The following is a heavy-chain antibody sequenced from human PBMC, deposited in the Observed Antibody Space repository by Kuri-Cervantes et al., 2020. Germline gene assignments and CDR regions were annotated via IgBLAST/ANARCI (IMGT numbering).Heavy chain of an antibody. D-gene: IGHD3-10*01. V-gene: IGHV3-30-3*01. Sequence: GESLKISCAASGFTFNNYATHWVRQAPGKGLEWVAVISYDGSNKYYADSVKGRFTISRDNSKNTLYLQMNNLRAEDTAVYYCARDLRGECYYFDYWGQGTLVTVSS. CDR3: ARDLRGECYYFDY. CDR2: ISYDGSNK. CDR1: GFTFNNYA. J-gene: IGHJ4*02.